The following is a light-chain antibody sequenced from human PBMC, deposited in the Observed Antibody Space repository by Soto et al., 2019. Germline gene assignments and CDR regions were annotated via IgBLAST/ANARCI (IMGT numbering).Light chain of an antibody. Sequence: DIVMTQSPATLSVSPGERATLSCRASQSIGNNLAWYQHKPGQTPRLLIYVASTRATGIPARFSGSGSGTDFTLTISSRQSEDFAVYYCQQYNNWPPMYTFGQGTRLEIK. CDR1: QSIGNN. J-gene: IGKJ5*01. CDR3: QQYNNWPPMYT. CDR2: VAS. V-gene: IGKV3-15*01.